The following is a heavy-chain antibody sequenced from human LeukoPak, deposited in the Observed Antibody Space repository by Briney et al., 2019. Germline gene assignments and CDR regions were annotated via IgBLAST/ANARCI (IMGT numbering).Heavy chain of an antibody. CDR3: AELGITMIGGV. J-gene: IGHJ6*04. CDR1: GFTFSSYE. Sequence: GGSLRPSCAASGFTFSSYEMNWVRQAPGKGLEWVSYISSSGSTIYYADSVKGRFTISRDNAKNSLYLQMNSLRAEDTAIYYCAELGITMIGGVWGKGTTVTISS. V-gene: IGHV3-48*03. D-gene: IGHD3-10*02. CDR2: ISSSGSTI.